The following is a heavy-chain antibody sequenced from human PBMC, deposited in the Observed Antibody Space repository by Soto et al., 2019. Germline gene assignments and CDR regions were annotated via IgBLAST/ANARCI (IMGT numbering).Heavy chain of an antibody. D-gene: IGHD3-3*01. Sequence: GGSLRLSCAASGFTFSDHYMDWVRQAPGKGLEWVGRTRNKANSYTTEYAASGKGRFTISRDDSKNSLYLQMNSLKTEDTAVYYCARAWSDFWSGYPLDYWGQGTLVTVSS. V-gene: IGHV3-72*01. CDR1: GFTFSDHY. CDR3: ARAWSDFWSGYPLDY. J-gene: IGHJ4*02. CDR2: TRNKANSYTT.